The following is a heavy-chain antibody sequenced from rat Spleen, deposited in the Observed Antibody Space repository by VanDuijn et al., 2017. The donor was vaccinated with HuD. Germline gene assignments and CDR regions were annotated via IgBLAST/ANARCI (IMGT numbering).Heavy chain of an antibody. CDR3: TRDQDYGYTYHFDY. V-gene: IGHV5-31*01. CDR1: GFTFNNYW. D-gene: IGHD1-9*01. J-gene: IGHJ2*01. CDR2: ITNTGGST. Sequence: EVQLVESGGGLVQPGRSLKLSCVASGFTFNNYWMTWIRQAPGKGLEWVASITNTGGSTYYPDSVKGRFTISRDNAKSTLYLQMNSLRSEDTATYYCTRDQDYGYTYHFDYWGQGVMVTVSS.